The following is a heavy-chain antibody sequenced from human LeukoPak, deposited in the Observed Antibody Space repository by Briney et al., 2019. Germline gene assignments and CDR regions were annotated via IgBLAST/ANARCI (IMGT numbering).Heavy chain of an antibody. D-gene: IGHD2-2*01. CDR1: GFTFGDYA. CDR2: IRSKAYGGTT. J-gene: IGHJ4*02. Sequence: PGGSLRLSCTASGFTFGDYAMSWFRQAPGKGLEWVGFIRSKAYGGTTEYAASVKGRFTISRDDSKSIAYLQMNSLRAEDTAVYYCAPDSPAIVVVPEKTLETENFDYWGQGTLVTVSS. CDR3: APDSPAIVVVPEKTLETENFDY. V-gene: IGHV3-49*03.